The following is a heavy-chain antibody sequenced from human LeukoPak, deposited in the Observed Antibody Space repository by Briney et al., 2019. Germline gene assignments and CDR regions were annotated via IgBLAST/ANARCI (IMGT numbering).Heavy chain of an antibody. J-gene: IGHJ4*02. V-gene: IGHV3-21*04. CDR1: GFTFSSYS. CDR3: ARHRALGELYRY. Sequence: KTGGSLRLSCAASGFTFSSYSMNWVRQAPGKGPEWVSSISSSSSYIYYADSVKGRFTISRDNAKNSLYLQMNSLRAEDTAVYYCARHRALGELYRYWGQGTLVTVSS. D-gene: IGHD3-10*01. CDR2: ISSSSSYI.